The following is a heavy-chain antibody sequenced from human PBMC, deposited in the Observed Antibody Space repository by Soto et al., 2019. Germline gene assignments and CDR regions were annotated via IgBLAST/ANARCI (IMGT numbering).Heavy chain of an antibody. D-gene: IGHD3-10*01. CDR3: ARVRHGRAEPDSGSYNDAFDI. J-gene: IGHJ3*02. V-gene: IGHV1-69*02. CDR1: GGTFSSYT. Sequence: GASVKVSCKASGGTFSSYTISWVRQAPGQGLEWMGRIIPILGIANYAQKFQGRVTITADKSTSTAYMELSSLRSEDTAVYYCARVRHGRAEPDSGSYNDAFDIWGQGTMVTVSS. CDR2: IIPILGIA.